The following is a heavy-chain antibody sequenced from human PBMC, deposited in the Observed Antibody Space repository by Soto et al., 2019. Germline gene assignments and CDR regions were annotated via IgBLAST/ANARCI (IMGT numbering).Heavy chain of an antibody. CDR2: ISYDGINK. Sequence: QVQLVESGGGVVQPGRSLRLSCAASGFIFSSFGMHWVRQAPGKGLEWVAVISYDGINKFYADSVKGRFTISRDNSKNTVYLQLNSLRAEDTAVYYCAKNKCDGGGRHFDLWGRGTLVTVSS. V-gene: IGHV3-30*18. CDR1: GFIFSSFG. J-gene: IGHJ2*01. CDR3: AKNKCDGGGRHFDL. D-gene: IGHD3-16*01.